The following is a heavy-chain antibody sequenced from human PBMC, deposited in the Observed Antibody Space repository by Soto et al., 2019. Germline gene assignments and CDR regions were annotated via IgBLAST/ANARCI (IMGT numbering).Heavy chain of an antibody. CDR2: INHSGST. J-gene: IGHJ4*02. V-gene: IGHV4-34*01. CDR3: ATAHYYYGSGSYFYYFDY. D-gene: IGHD3-10*01. CDR1: GGSFSGYY. Sequence: PSETLSLTCAVYGGSFSGYYWSWIRQPPGKGLEWIGEINHSGSTNYNPSLKSRVTISVDTSKNQFSLKLSSVTAADTAVYYCATAHYYYGSGSYFYYFDYWGQGTLVTVSS.